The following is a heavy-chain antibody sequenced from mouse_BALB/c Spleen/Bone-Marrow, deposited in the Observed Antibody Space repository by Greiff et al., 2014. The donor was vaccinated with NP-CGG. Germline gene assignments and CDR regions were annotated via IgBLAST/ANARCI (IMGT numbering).Heavy chain of an antibody. V-gene: IGHV1-80*01. CDR1: GYTFSNFW. D-gene: IGHD2-1*01. CDR3: ARVYYGNLDY. Sequence: QVQLKESGAELVRPGSSVKISCKASGYTFSNFWMNWVKQRPGQGLEWIGQIHPGDGDTNNNGKFKGKATLTTDKSSSTAYMHLSSLSSEDSAVYFCARVYYGNLDYWGQGTTLPVSS. CDR2: IHPGDGDT. J-gene: IGHJ2*01.